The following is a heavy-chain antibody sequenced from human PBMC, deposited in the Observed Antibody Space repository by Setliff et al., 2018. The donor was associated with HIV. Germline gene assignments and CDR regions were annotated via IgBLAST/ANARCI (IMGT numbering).Heavy chain of an antibody. Sequence: SETLSLTCAAYGGSFSGFYWNWIRQAPGKGLEWIGEINHSRRTKYNPSLKSRVTISVDTSKNQFSLKLSSVTAADTAFYYCARGFSGDYLFTGYLDVWGKGTTVTVSS. J-gene: IGHJ6*03. D-gene: IGHD3-22*01. CDR2: INHSRRT. CDR3: ARGFSGDYLFTGYLDV. V-gene: IGHV4-34*01. CDR1: GGSFSGFY.